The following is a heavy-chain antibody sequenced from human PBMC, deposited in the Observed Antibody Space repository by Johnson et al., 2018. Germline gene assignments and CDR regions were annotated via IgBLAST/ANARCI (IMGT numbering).Heavy chain of an antibody. CDR3: AKALFWSGYQHAEYFQD. CDR1: GFTFSSYA. V-gene: IGHV3-23*04. J-gene: IGHJ1*01. Sequence: VRLGQGGGGLVQPGGSLRLWCAASGFTFSSYAMSWVRQAPGKGLEWVSTISASGGRTYYADSVKGRFTVSRDNSKNKLYRQMNSLRAEDTTVYYCAKALFWSGYQHAEYFQDWGQGTLVTVSS. CDR2: ISASGGRT. D-gene: IGHD3-3*01.